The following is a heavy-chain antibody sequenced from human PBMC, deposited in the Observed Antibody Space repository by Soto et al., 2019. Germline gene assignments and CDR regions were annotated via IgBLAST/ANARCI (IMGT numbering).Heavy chain of an antibody. D-gene: IGHD3-3*01. CDR2: INPGGGST. V-gene: IGHV1-46*01. Sequence: AAVKVSCKASGYTLTGYYMHWVRQAPGQVLEWMGIINPGGGSTRHAQKIQGRLTMNTETSTSTVYTELSNLRAXDPAVYYCARAYGFCSGYRNFFHCYVMDVPTLGTSVTVSS. CDR1: GYTLTGYY. CDR3: ARAYGFCSGYRNFFHCYVMDV. J-gene: IGHJ6*02.